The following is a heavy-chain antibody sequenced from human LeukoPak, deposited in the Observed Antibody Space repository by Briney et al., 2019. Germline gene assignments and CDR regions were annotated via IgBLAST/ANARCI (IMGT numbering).Heavy chain of an antibody. V-gene: IGHV3-64*02. J-gene: IGHJ4*02. Sequence: GGSLRLPCAASGFTFSEYNMHWVRQAPGKGLEYVSAISTNGGSTHYADSVKGRFTISRDDPKSTLDLQMGSLRPEDMAVYYCARGFRFYGSGIDYWGQGTLVTVSS. D-gene: IGHD3-10*01. CDR1: GFTFSEYN. CDR2: ISTNGGST. CDR3: ARGFRFYGSGIDY.